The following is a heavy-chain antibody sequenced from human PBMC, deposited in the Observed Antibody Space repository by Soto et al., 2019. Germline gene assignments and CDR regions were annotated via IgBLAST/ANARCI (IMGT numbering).Heavy chain of an antibody. CDR2: IYYSGST. CDR1: GGSISSGDYY. CDR3: ASRGTRTFCSGGSSYARGFDY. V-gene: IGHV4-30-4*01. Sequence: QVQLQESGPGLVKPSQTLSLTCTVSGGSISSGDYYWSWIRQPPGKGLEWIGYIYYSGSTYYNPSLKRRVTISVDTSKNQFSLKLSSVTAADTAVYYCASRGTRTFCSGGSSYARGFDYWGQGTLVTVSS. D-gene: IGHD2-15*01. J-gene: IGHJ4*02.